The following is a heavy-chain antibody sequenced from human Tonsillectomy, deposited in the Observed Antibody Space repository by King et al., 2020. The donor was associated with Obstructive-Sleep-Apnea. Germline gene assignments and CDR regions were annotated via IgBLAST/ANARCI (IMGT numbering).Heavy chain of an antibody. CDR1: GGSISSSSYY. J-gene: IGHJ4*02. CDR3: AGRVAGTPFDY. V-gene: IGHV4-39*07. Sequence: HLQLQESGPGLVQPSETLSLTCTVSGGSISSSSYYWGWIRQPPGKGLEWIGSIYYSGSTYYNPSLKSRVTISVDTSKNQFSLKLSSVTAADTAVYYCAGRVAGTPFDYWGQGTLVTVSS. CDR2: IYYSGST. D-gene: IGHD6-19*01.